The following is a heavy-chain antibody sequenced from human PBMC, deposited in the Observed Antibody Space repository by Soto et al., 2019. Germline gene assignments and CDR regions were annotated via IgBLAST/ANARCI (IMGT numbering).Heavy chain of an antibody. Sequence: QVQLVQSGSEVKKPGASVRVSCKASGYTFTSYYIHWVRQAPGQGLEWLGVIKPSGADPTYAQKFRGRVTLTRDTSTSTVYMELSSLRSEDMAVYFCARGPRGNTWYYFDYWGQGTLVTVSS. CDR3: ARGPRGNTWYYFDY. CDR2: IKPSGADP. CDR1: GYTFTSYY. J-gene: IGHJ4*02. V-gene: IGHV1-46*01. D-gene: IGHD6-13*01.